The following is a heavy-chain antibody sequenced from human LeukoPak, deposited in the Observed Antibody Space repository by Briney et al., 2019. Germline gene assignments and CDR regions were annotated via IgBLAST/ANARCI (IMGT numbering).Heavy chain of an antibody. CDR3: ARRPIRDGNCFKP. CDR1: GYTFTSYD. J-gene: IGHJ5*02. V-gene: IGHV1-8*01. CDR2: MNPNSGNT. Sequence: ASVKVSCKASGYTFTSYDIIWVRQATGQGLEWMGWMNPNSGNTGYAQNFRRRDTMTTNTSISTDYMELSSLRSETTAVYYCARRPIRDGNCFKPWGQGTRVTVSS. D-gene: IGHD3-10*01.